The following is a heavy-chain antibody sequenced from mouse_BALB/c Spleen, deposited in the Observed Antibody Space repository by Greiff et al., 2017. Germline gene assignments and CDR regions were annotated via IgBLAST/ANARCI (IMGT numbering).Heavy chain of an antibody. Sequence: EVKLQESGPGLVKPSQSLSLTCTVTGYSITSDYAWNWIRPFPGNTLEWMGYISYSGSTSYNPSLKSRISITRDTSKNQFFLQLNSVTTEDTATYYCASITTATPFAYWGQGTLVTVSA. D-gene: IGHD1-2*01. J-gene: IGHJ3*01. CDR1: GYSITSDYA. CDR3: ASITTATPFAY. V-gene: IGHV3-2*02. CDR2: ISYSGST.